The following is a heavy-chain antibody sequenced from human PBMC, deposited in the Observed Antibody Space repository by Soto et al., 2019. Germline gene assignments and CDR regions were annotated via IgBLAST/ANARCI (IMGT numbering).Heavy chain of an antibody. CDR1: GFAFSIYW. CDR3: VRENNGGPEF. CDR2: IKEDGSKK. D-gene: IGHD1-20*01. Sequence: GGSLRLSCAASGFAFSIYWMMWVRQAPGKGLEWVANIKEDGSKKYHVDSVKGRFTISRDNAKNSLYLQLNSLRAEDTAIYYCVRENNGGPEFWGQGTMVTVSP. J-gene: IGHJ4*02. V-gene: IGHV3-7*01.